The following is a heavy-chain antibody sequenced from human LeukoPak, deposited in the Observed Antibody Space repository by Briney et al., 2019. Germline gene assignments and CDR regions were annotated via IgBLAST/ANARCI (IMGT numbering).Heavy chain of an antibody. CDR3: ARDFCGGDCYSRSTYMDV. Sequence: ASVKVSCKASGYTFTGYYMHWVRQAPGQGLECMGRINPNSGGANYAQKFQGRVTMTRATSISTAYMELSRLRSDDTAVYYCARDFCGGDCYSRSTYMDVWGKGTTVTVSS. CDR2: INPNSGGA. V-gene: IGHV1-2*06. J-gene: IGHJ6*04. CDR1: GYTFTGYY. D-gene: IGHD2-21*02.